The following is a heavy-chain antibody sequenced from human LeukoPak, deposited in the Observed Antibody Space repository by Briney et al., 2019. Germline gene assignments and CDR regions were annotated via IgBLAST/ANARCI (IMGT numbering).Heavy chain of an antibody. CDR1: GFTVRTNY. Sequence: PGGSLRLSCAASGFTVRTNYMSWVRQAPGKGLEWVSVIYSGGTTKYADSVRGRFTISRDNSKNTLYLQMNSLRAEETAVYYCARYYYDSSGYYYFDYWGQGTLVTVSS. CDR3: ARYYYDSSGYYYFDY. V-gene: IGHV3-53*01. CDR2: IYSGGTT. D-gene: IGHD3-22*01. J-gene: IGHJ4*02.